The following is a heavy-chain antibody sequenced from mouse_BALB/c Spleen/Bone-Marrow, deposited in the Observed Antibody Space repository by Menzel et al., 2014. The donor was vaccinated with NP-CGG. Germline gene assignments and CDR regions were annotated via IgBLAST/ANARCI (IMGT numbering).Heavy chain of an antibody. D-gene: IGHD2-14*01. Sequence: VKLVESGAELVMPGASVKMSCKASGHTFTDYWMHWVKQWPGQGLEWIGAIDTSDSYTSYNQKFKGKATLTVDESSSTAYMQLSSLTSEDSAVYYCARSDYRYDPFAYWGQGTLVTVSA. J-gene: IGHJ3*01. CDR3: ARSDYRYDPFAY. CDR1: GHTFTDYW. CDR2: IDTSDSYT. V-gene: IGHV1-69*01.